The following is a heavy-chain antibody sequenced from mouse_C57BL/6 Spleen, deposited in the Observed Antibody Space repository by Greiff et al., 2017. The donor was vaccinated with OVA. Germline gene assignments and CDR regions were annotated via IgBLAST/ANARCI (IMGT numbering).Heavy chain of an antibody. V-gene: IGHV5-6*02. J-gene: IGHJ2*01. Sequence: DVKLVESGGDLVKPGGSLKLSCAASGFTFSSYGMSWVRQTPDKRLEWVATISSGGSYTYYPDSVKGRFTISRDNAKNTLYLQMSSLKSEDTAMYYCARSYYSNHYFDYWGQGTTLTVAS. D-gene: IGHD2-5*01. CDR3: ARSYYSNHYFDY. CDR2: ISSGGSYT. CDR1: GFTFSSYG.